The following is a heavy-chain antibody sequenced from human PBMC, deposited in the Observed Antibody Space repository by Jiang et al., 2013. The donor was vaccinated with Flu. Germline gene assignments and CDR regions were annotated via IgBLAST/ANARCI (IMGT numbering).Heavy chain of an antibody. Sequence: VQLVESGGGLVQPGGSLRLSCVASGFTFSSYEMNWVRQAPGKGLEWISYISFSGVTIYYADSVKGRFTISRDKARNSLYLQMSSLRAEDTAIYYCAREWSAGQAYYGMGVWGKGTTVTVSS. CDR1: GFTFSSYE. CDR2: ISFSGVTI. J-gene: IGHJ6*04. CDR3: AREWSAGQAYYGMGV. V-gene: IGHV3-48*03. D-gene: IGHD3-3*01.